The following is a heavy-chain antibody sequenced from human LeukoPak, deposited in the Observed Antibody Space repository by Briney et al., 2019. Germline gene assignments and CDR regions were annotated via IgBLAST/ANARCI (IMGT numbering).Heavy chain of an antibody. J-gene: IGHJ4*02. CDR3: ARHGGPYYYGSGSYYTPWDY. D-gene: IGHD3-10*01. CDR1: GYSFTSYW. V-gene: IGHV5-51*01. CDR2: IYPGDSDT. Sequence: GESLKISCKGSGYSFTSYWIGWVRQMPGKGLEWMGIIYPGDSDTRYSPSFQGRVTISADKSISTAYLQWSSLKAADTPMYYCARHGGPYYYGSGSYYTPWDYWGQGTLVTVSS.